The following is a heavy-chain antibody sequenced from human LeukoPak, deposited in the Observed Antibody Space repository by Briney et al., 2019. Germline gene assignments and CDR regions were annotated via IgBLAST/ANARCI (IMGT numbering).Heavy chain of an antibody. Sequence: SETLSLTCAVSGYSISSGYYWGWIRQSPGKGLDWIGSISHSGSTYYNPSLRSRVTISIDTSKNQFSLRLSSVTVTDTAVYYCARVGGYGYGNYYFNYWGQGTLVTVSS. D-gene: IGHD5-18*01. CDR2: ISHSGST. V-gene: IGHV4-38-2*01. CDR3: ARVGGYGYGNYYFNY. J-gene: IGHJ4*02. CDR1: GYSISSGYY.